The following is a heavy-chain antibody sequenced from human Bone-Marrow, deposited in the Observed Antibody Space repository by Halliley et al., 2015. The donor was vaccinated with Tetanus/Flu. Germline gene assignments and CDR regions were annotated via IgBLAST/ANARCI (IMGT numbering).Heavy chain of an antibody. CDR1: GFTFSSYE. J-gene: IGHJ5*02. CDR3: ARGMACSGGTCYSSNWFDP. D-gene: IGHD2-15*01. CDR2: IGSRGTSI. V-gene: IGHV3-48*03. Sequence: LSLTCAASGFTFSSYEMNWVRQAPGKGLEWVSYIGSRGTSIYYADSVKGRFTISRDDAKSSLYLQMNSLRAEDTAVYYCARGMACSGGTCYSSNWFDPWGQGTQVTVSS.